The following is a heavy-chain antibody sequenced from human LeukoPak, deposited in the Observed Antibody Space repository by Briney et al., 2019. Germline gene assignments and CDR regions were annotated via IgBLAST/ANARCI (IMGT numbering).Heavy chain of an antibody. Sequence: GGSLRLSCAGSGFTFSSYDMSWVRQAPGKGLEWVSALSGSGGSTYYADSVKGRFTISRDNSKNTLYLQMNGLRAEDTAVYYCAKGEGATGTTGFDYWGQGTLVTVSS. J-gene: IGHJ4*02. D-gene: IGHD1-1*01. V-gene: IGHV3-23*01. CDR3: AKGEGATGTTGFDY. CDR1: GFTFSSYD. CDR2: LSGSGGST.